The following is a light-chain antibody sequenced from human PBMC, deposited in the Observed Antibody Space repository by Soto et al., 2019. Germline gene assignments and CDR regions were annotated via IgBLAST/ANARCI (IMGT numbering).Light chain of an antibody. Sequence: EIVMTQSPATLSVSRGERATLSCRASQSVSSNLAWYQQKPGQAPRPLIYGASTRATGIPARFSGSGSGTEFTLTISSLQSEDFAVYYCQQYNNWPLTFGGGTKVEIK. J-gene: IGKJ4*01. CDR1: QSVSSN. CDR2: GAS. V-gene: IGKV3-15*01. CDR3: QQYNNWPLT.